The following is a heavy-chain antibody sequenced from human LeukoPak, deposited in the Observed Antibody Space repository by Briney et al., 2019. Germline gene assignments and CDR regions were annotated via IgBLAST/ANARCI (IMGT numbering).Heavy chain of an antibody. CDR2: IYSDGSR. D-gene: IGHD3-16*01. CDR1: GFTVSTNY. J-gene: IGHJ1*01. CDR3: SVGQGFFRH. Sequence: GGSLRLSCAASGFTVSTNYMSWVRQAPGKGLEWVSVIYSDGSRSYADSVKGRFSISRDNSKNTLSLQMNSLRAEDTAVYYYSVGQGFFRHWGQGTLVTGFS. V-gene: IGHV3-66*01.